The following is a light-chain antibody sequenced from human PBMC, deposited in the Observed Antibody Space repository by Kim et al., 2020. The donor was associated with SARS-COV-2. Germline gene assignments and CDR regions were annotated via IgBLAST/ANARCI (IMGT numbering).Light chain of an antibody. CDR1: SSNIGSTT. CDR2: NND. Sequence: GQYATTSCSVSSSNIGSTTADCYQHLPVAAPQLLIDNNDRRPSGVPDRFSASKSGTSASLAISGLQSEDEADYYCAAWDDSLNGPVFGGVTQLTVL. V-gene: IGLV1-44*01. J-gene: IGLJ7*01. CDR3: AAWDDSLNGPV.